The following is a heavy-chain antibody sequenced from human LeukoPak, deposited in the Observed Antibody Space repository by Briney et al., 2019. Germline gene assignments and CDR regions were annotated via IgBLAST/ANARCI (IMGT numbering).Heavy chain of an antibody. J-gene: IGHJ4*02. V-gene: IGHV4-31*03. D-gene: IGHD6-13*01. CDR3: ARGKYSSSWYGNFDY. CDR1: GGSISSGGYY. CDR2: IYYSGST. Sequence: SETLSLTCTVSGGSISSGGYYWSWIRQHPGKGLEWIGYIYYSGSTYYNPSLKSRVTISVDTSKNQFSLKLSSVTAADTAVYYCARGKYSSSWYGNFDYWGQGTLVTVSS.